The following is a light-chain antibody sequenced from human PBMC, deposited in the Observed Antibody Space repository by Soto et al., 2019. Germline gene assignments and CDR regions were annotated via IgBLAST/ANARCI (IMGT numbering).Light chain of an antibody. V-gene: IGLV1-40*01. Sequence: QSVLTQPPSVSGAPGQRVTISCTGSSSNIGAGYDEHWYQQFPGTAPKLLIYGNSNRPSGVPARFSGSKSGSSASLAITGLQAEDEADYYCQSYDSSLTGPKVLFGGGTKLTVL. CDR1: SSNIGAGYD. CDR2: GNS. CDR3: QSYDSSLTGPKVL. J-gene: IGLJ2*01.